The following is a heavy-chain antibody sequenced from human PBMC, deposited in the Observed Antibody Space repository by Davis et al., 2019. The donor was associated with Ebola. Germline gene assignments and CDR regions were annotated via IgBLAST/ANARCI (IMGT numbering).Heavy chain of an antibody. CDR1: GGSISSSNW. CDR3: ARVRNYYDSSGYYYDDY. D-gene: IGHD3-22*01. V-gene: IGHV4-4*02. J-gene: IGHJ4*02. CDR2: IYHSGST. Sequence: MPGGSLRLSCAVSGGSISSSNWWSWVRQPPGKGLEWIGEIYHSGSTNYNPSLKSRVTISVDKSKNQFSLKLSSVTAADTAVYYCARVRNYYDSSGYYYDDYWGQGTLVTVSS.